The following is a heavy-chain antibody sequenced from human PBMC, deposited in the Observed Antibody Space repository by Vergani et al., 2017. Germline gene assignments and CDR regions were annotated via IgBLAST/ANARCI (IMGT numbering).Heavy chain of an antibody. V-gene: IGHV4-4*03. J-gene: IGHJ4*02. Sequence: QVQLQESGPGLVKPPGTLSLTCAVSGYSISSNNCWTWVRQPPGKGLEWIGEICHTEDTKYSPSLKSRVTVSVDESRNVFSLRLNSVTAADTAVYYCATIGYRRCGYYFDYWGQGILVTVSS. CDR2: ICHTEDT. D-gene: IGHD2-2*02. CDR1: GYSISSNNC. CDR3: ATIGYRRCGYYFDY.